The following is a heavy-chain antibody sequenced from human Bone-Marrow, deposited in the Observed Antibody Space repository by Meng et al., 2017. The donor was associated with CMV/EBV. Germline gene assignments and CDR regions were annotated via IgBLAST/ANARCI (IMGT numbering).Heavy chain of an antibody. CDR3: ARGGAWGLIFGVVIFEP. D-gene: IGHD3-3*01. CDR2: INPNSGGT. CDR1: GYTFTGYY. V-gene: IGHV1-2*02. Sequence: ASVKVSCKASGYTFTGYYMHWVRQAPGQGLEWMGWINPNSGGTNYAQKFQGRVTMTRDTSISTAYMELSRLRSDDTALYYCARGGAWGLIFGVVIFEPWGQGTRVTSSS. J-gene: IGHJ5*02.